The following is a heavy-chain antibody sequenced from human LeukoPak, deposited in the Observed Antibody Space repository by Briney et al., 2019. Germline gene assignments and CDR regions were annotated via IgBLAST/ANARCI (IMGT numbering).Heavy chain of an antibody. Sequence: GGSLRLSCAASGFTFSSYSMNWVRQAPGKGLEWVSSISSSSSYIYYADSVKGRFTISRDNAKNSLYLQMNSPRAEDTAVYYCAKLIRGGKVGGDAFDIWGQGTMVTVSS. J-gene: IGHJ3*02. CDR1: GFTFSSYS. CDR2: ISSSSSYI. D-gene: IGHD1-26*01. V-gene: IGHV3-21*01. CDR3: AKLIRGGKVGGDAFDI.